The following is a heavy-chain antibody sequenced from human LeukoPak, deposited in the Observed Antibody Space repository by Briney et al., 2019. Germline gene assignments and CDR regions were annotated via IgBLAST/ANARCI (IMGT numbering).Heavy chain of an antibody. CDR3: ARGGIGYPERVGLLYYGMDV. D-gene: IGHD1-26*01. J-gene: IGHJ6*02. CDR1: GGSISSGGYY. Sequence: SETLSLTCTVSGGSISSGGYYWSWIRQHPGKGLEWIGYIYYSRSTYYNPSLKSRVTISVDTSKNQFSLKLSSVTAADTAVYYCARGGIGYPERVGLLYYGMDVWGQGTTVTVSS. V-gene: IGHV4-31*03. CDR2: IYYSRST.